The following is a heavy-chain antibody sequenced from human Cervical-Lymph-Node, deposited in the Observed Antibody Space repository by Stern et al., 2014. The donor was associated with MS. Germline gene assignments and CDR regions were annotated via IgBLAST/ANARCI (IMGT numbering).Heavy chain of an antibody. J-gene: IGHJ4*02. CDR1: GGSISSRY. CDR2: ISHSGDT. V-gene: IGHV4-59*08. CDR3: ARLSTAVDF. Sequence: VQLVESGPGLVKPSETLSLTCAVSGGSISSRYWGWIRQPPGKGLEWIGLISHSGDTKYNPSLKSRVTLSLDTSKNQFSLKVTSVTAADTAVYYCARLSTAVDFWGQGTLVTVSS.